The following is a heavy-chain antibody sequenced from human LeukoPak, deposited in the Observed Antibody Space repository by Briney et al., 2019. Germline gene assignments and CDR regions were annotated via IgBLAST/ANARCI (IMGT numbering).Heavy chain of an antibody. CDR1: GYTFTGYY. J-gene: IGHJ4*02. Sequence: ASVKVSCKASGYTFTGYYMHWVRQAPGQGLEWMGWINPNSGGTNYAQKFQGRVTMTRDTSISTAYMELSRLRSDDTAVYYCASSTYYDFWSGYYGFDYWGQGTLVTVSS. CDR3: ASSTYYDFWSGYYGFDY. V-gene: IGHV1-2*02. D-gene: IGHD3-3*01. CDR2: INPNSGGT.